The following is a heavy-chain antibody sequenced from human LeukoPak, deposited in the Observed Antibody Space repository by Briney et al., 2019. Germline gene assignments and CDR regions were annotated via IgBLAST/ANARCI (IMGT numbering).Heavy chain of an antibody. D-gene: IGHD3-22*01. V-gene: IGHV3-23*01. CDR3: AKGSYYDSSGSFYFDY. CDR2: ISGSGGSA. J-gene: IGHJ4*02. CDR1: GFTFSSYA. Sequence: GGSLRLSRAASGFTFSSYAMSWVRQAPGKGLEWVSAISGSGGSASYADSVKGRFTISRDNSKNTLYVQVNSLGTEDTAAYYCAKGSYYDSSGSFYFDYWGQGTLVTVSS.